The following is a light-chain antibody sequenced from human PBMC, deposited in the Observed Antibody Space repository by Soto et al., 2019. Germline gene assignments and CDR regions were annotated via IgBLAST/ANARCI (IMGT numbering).Light chain of an antibody. V-gene: IGKV1-6*01. CDR1: QGIRND. J-gene: IGKJ1*01. CDR2: AAS. CDR3: LQDYNYHRT. Sequence: AIQMTQSPSSLSAYVGDRVTITCRASQGIRNDLGWYQQKPGKAPKLLIYAASSLQSGVPSRFSGSGSGTDFTLTISSLQPEDFATYYCLQDYNYHRTFGQGTKVEIK.